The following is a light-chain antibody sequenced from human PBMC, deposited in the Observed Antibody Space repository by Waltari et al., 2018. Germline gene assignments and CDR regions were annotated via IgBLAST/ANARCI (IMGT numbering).Light chain of an antibody. CDR1: QSISSW. J-gene: IGKJ2*01. V-gene: IGKV1-5*03. CDR3: QHYSSYPYN. Sequence: IQIQQPPATLSASVGDRVTITRRASQSISSWLAWFQQKPGKAPKVLICKASSIEGAVPSRFSGSGSGTEFTLTISSLQPDDFATYCGQHYSSYPYNFGQGTKLEIK. CDR2: KAS.